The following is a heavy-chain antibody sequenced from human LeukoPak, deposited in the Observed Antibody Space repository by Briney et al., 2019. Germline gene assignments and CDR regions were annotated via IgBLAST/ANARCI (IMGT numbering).Heavy chain of an antibody. CDR3: ARGDYYYYGMDV. V-gene: IGHV4-39*01. Sequence: SETLSLTCTVSGGSISSSSYYWGWIRQPPGKGLEWIGSIYYSGSTYYNPSLKSRVIISVDTSKNQFSLKLSSVTAADTAVYYCARGDYYYYGMDVWGQGTAVTVSS. CDR2: IYYSGST. J-gene: IGHJ6*02. CDR1: GGSISSSSYY.